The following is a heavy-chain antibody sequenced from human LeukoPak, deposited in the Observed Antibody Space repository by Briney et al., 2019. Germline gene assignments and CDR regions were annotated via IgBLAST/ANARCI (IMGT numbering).Heavy chain of an antibody. Sequence: GGSLRLSCAASGFTFSSYRMSWVRQAPGKGLEWVANIKKDGSEKYYVDSVKGRFTISRDNAKNSLYLQMNSLRAEDTAVYYCANQKDSYKYGMDVWGQGTTVTVSS. CDR2: IKKDGSEK. CDR1: GFTFSSYR. CDR3: ANQKDSYKYGMDV. V-gene: IGHV3-7*01. J-gene: IGHJ6*02.